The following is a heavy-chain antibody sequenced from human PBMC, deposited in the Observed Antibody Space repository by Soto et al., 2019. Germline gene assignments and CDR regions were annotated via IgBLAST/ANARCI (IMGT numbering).Heavy chain of an antibody. CDR1: GGTFSNYS. D-gene: IGHD6-13*01. CDR3: ARVSSSWYKDYFDY. J-gene: IGHJ4*02. Sequence: ASVKVSCKASGGTFSNYSISWVRQAPGQGLEWMGGIIPIFGTTNYAQRFQGRVTITADESTSTAYMELSSLRSEDTAVYYCARVSSSWYKDYFDYWGQGTLVTVSS. CDR2: IIPIFGTT. V-gene: IGHV1-69*13.